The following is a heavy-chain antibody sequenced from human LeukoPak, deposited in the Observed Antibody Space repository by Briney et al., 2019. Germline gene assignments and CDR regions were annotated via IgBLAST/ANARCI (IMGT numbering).Heavy chain of an antibody. CDR2: MNPKSGAT. CDR3: ARGSDYDDYFYMDF. CDR1: GYRFTGYY. V-gene: IGHV1-2*02. Sequence: GASVKVSCKTSGYRFTGYYLHWVRQDPGQGLEWMGWMNPKSGATDYARKFQGRVTMTRDTSISTAYMELTRLRSDDTAAYFCARGSDYDDYFYMDFWGKGTTVTVSS. J-gene: IGHJ6*03.